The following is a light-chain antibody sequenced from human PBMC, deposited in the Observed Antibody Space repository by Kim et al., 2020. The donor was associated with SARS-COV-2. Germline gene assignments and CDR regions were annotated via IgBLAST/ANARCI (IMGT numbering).Light chain of an antibody. J-gene: IGLJ3*02. CDR3: AVWDESLSGWL. Sequence: GQRVTISCSGSSSNIGSDYVYWYQQLPGTAPKLLIYRNSQRLSGVPDRFSGSKSGTSASLAISGLRFEDEAEYYCAVWDESLSGWLFGGGTQLTV. V-gene: IGLV1-47*01. CDR2: RNS. CDR1: SSNIGSDY.